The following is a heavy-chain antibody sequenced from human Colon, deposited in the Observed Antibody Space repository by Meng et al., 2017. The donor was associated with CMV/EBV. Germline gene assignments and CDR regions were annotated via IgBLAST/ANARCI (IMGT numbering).Heavy chain of an antibody. V-gene: IGHV3-21*01. CDR3: AKVVAVAGTNSYYGMDV. CDR1: GFVFSSYS. J-gene: IGHJ6*02. CDR2: ITGSSNYI. Sequence: GGSLRLSCEGSGFVFSSYSINWVRQAPGKGLEWVSSITGSSNYIYYADSVKGRFTVSRDNAKNSLFLQMNSLTAEDTALYYCAKVVAVAGTNSYYGMDVWGQGTTVTVSS. D-gene: IGHD6-19*01.